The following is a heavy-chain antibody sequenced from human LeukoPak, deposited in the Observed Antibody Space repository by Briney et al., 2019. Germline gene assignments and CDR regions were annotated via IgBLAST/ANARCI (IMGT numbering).Heavy chain of an antibody. CDR2: ISSSGSTI. CDR1: GFTFSSYE. CDR3: ARVNSIYSGWWQRSWENNAFEI. D-gene: IGHD6-19*01. Sequence: GGSLRLSCGASGFTFSSYEMNWVRQAPGKGLEWISYISSSGSTIYYADSVKGRFTISRDNAKNSLYLQMNSLRAEDTAVYYCARVNSIYSGWWQRSWENNAFEIWGQGTMVTVSS. V-gene: IGHV3-48*03. J-gene: IGHJ3*02.